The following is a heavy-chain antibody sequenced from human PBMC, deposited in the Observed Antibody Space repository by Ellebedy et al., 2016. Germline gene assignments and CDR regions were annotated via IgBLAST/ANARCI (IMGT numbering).Heavy chain of an antibody. Sequence: GSLRLSCAVSGGSISSSNWWSWVRQPPGKGLEWIGEIYHSGSTNYNPSLKSRVTISVDKSKNQFSLKLSSVTAADTAVYYCARGLLGVYATLSHYYYGMDVWGQGTTVTVSS. V-gene: IGHV4-4*02. CDR2: IYHSGST. J-gene: IGHJ6*02. CDR3: ARGLLGVYATLSHYYYGMDV. CDR1: GGSISSSNW. D-gene: IGHD2-8*01.